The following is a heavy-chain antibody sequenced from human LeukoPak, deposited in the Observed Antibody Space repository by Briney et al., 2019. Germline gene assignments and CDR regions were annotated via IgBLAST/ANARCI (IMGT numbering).Heavy chain of an antibody. CDR3: ARDSGRREDY. J-gene: IGHJ4*02. Sequence: GGSLRLSCAASGFTFSSYWMTWVRQAPGKGLAWVANINQDGSGKYYVDSVKGRFTISRDNAKNSLYLQMNSLRAEDTAVYYCARDSGRREDYWGQGTLVTVSS. CDR2: INQDGSGK. D-gene: IGHD1-26*01. CDR1: GFTFSSYW. V-gene: IGHV3-7*01.